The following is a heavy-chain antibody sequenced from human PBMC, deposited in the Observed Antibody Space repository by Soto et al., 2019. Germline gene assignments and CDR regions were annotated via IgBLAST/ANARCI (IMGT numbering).Heavy chain of an antibody. D-gene: IGHD6-19*01. Sequence: GGSLRLSCAASGFTFSSCAMSWVRQAPGKGLEWVSAISGSGGSTYYADSVKGRFTISRDNSKNTLYLQMNSLRAEDTAVYYCAKALYIVAVAAAFDYWGQGTLVTVSS. CDR1: GFTFSSCA. CDR2: ISGSGGST. V-gene: IGHV3-23*01. J-gene: IGHJ4*02. CDR3: AKALYIVAVAAAFDY.